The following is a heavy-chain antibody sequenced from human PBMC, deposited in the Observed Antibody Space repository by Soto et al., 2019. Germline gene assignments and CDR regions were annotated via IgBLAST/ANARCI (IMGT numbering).Heavy chain of an antibody. V-gene: IGHV3-30*03. CDR2: ISYDGGNE. D-gene: IGHD1-26*01. Sequence: QVQLVESGGGVVQPGRSLRLSCAASGFSLSSYGMHWVRQAPGKGLEWVAVISYDGGNEYYADSVKARFTISRDNSKNALYLQMNSLRGEDMAVYYCASSGRYYPTGMDVWGQGTTVTVSS. CDR1: GFSLSSYG. CDR3: ASSGRYYPTGMDV. J-gene: IGHJ6*02.